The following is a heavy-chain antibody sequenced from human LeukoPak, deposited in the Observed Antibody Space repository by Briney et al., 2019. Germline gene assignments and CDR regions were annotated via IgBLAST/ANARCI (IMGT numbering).Heavy chain of an antibody. CDR1: GAYFSNYY. D-gene: IGHD3-10*01. V-gene: IGHV4-4*07. CDR3: ARGGESYKTVWFGELPTGWFDP. J-gene: IGHJ5*02. Sequence: LSETLSLTCTVSGAYFSNYYWSWIREPAGKGLEWIGRIYNSESTDYNPSLKSRVTISVDTSKNQFSLKLSSVTAADTAVYYCARGGESYKTVWFGELPTGWFDPWGQGTLVTVSS. CDR2: IYNSEST.